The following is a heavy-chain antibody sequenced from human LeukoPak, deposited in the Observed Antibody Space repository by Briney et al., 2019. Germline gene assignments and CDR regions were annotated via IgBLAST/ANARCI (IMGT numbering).Heavy chain of an antibody. CDR2: ISGSGSTI. CDR1: GFTFSSYE. J-gene: IGHJ4*02. Sequence: QPGGSLRLSCAASGFTFSSYEMNWVRQAPGKGLEWVSYISGSGSTIYYADSVKGRFTISRDNAKNSLYLQMNSLRAEDTAVYYCARLQYSYYFDYWGQGTLVTVSS. D-gene: IGHD6-6*01. CDR3: ARLQYSYYFDY. V-gene: IGHV3-48*03.